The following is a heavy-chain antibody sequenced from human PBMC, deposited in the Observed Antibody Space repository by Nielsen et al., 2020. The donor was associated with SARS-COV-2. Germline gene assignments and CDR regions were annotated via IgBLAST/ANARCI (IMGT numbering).Heavy chain of an antibody. CDR3: ARRTGSGCVDY. CDR1: GFTVSSNY. V-gene: IGHV3-74*01. Sequence: GESLKISCAASGFTVSSNYMSWVRQAPGKGLLWVSRINTDGSSAIYADSVKGRFTISRDNAKNTLYLEMNSLRVEDTAVYYCARRTGSGCVDYWGQGTLVTVSS. J-gene: IGHJ4*02. D-gene: IGHD6-19*01. CDR2: INTDGSSA.